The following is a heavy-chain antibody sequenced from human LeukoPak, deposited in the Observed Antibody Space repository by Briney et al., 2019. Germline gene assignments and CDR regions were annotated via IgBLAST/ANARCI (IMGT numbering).Heavy chain of an antibody. CDR2: IKQDGSEE. V-gene: IGHV3-7*01. D-gene: IGHD6-13*01. CDR3: ARDPPRIAAAGPGAFDI. Sequence: GGSLRLSCVASGFTFNTYWMSWVRQAPGKGLEWVANIKQDGSEEHYVDSVKGRFTITRDNAKNSLSLQMNSLRAEDTAVYYCARDPPRIAAAGPGAFDIWGQGTMVTVSS. CDR1: GFTFNTYW. J-gene: IGHJ3*02.